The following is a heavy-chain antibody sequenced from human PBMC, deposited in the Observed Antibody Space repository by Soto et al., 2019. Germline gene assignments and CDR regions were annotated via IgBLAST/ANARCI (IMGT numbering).Heavy chain of an antibody. Sequence: GGSLRLSCAASGFTFSSYAMSWVRQAPGKGLEWVSAISGSGGSTYYADSVKGRFTVSRDNSKDTLYLQMNSLRAEDTAVYYCAKDHFLSSTSCCHWFDPWGQGTLVTVSS. J-gene: IGHJ5*02. CDR3: AKDHFLSSTSCCHWFDP. CDR2: ISGSGGST. V-gene: IGHV3-23*01. CDR1: GFTFSSYA. D-gene: IGHD2-2*01.